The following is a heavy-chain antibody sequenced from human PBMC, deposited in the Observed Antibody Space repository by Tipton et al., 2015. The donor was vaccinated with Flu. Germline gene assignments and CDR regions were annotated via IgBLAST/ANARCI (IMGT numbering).Heavy chain of an antibody. CDR2: IYHSGPT. V-gene: IGHV4-4*02. CDR1: GDSISSDNW. D-gene: IGHD3-10*01. Sequence: TLSLTCAVFGDSISSDNWWSWVRQPPGKGLEWIGQIYHSGPTNYNPSLRSRVSISVDKSKNQFPLRMTSLTAADTAVYYCASLTSGAGEDWFDPWGQGTLVIVSS. J-gene: IGHJ5*02. CDR3: ASLTSGAGEDWFDP.